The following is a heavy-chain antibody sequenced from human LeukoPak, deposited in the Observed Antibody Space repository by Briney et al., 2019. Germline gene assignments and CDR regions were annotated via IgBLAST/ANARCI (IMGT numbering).Heavy chain of an antibody. CDR3: ARAKPPRWLLLGYNWFDP. Sequence: ASVKVSCKASGYTFTSYDINWVRQATGQGLEWMGWMNPNSGNTGYAQKSQGRVTITRNTSISTAYMELSSLRSEDTAVYYCARAKPPRWLLLGYNWFDPWGQGTLVTVSS. CDR2: MNPNSGNT. CDR1: GYTFTSYD. D-gene: IGHD3-22*01. J-gene: IGHJ5*02. V-gene: IGHV1-8*03.